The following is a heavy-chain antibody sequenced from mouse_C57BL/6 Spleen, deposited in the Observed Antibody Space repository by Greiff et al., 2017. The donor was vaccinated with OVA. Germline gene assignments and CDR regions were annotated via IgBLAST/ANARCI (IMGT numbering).Heavy chain of an antibody. V-gene: IGHV1-52*01. J-gene: IGHJ4*01. CDR3: ARDWTSLYAMDY. CDR1: GYTFTSYW. Sequence: QVQLKQPGAELVRPGSSVKLSCKASGYTFTSYWMHWVKQRPIQGLEWIGNIDPSDSETHYNQKFKDKATLTVDKSSSTAYMQLSSLTSEDSAVYYCARDWTSLYAMDYWGQGTSVTVSS. CDR2: IDPSDSET.